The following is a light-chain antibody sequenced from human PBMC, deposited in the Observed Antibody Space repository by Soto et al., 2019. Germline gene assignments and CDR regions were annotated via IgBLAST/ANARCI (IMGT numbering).Light chain of an antibody. CDR3: QQHNNWPPFT. J-gene: IGKJ3*01. CDR2: GAS. CDR1: QSVSSN. Sequence: EIVMTQSPATLSVSPGERATLSCRASQSVSSNLAWYQQKPGQAPRLLIYGASTRATGIPARFSSSGSGTEVTLIISSLQSEDFAVYYCQQHNNWPPFTFGRGTKVEIK. V-gene: IGKV3-15*01.